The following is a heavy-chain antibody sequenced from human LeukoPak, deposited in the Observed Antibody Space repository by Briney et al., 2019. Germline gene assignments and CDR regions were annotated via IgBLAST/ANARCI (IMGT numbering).Heavy chain of an antibody. CDR2: ISAYNGNT. CDR3: ARGYYDFWSGYYTRGADYYYYYGMDV. D-gene: IGHD3-3*01. CDR1: GGTFSSYA. V-gene: IGHV1-18*01. J-gene: IGHJ6*02. Sequence: ASVKVSCKASGGTFSSYAISWVRQAPGQGLEWVGWISAYNGNTNYAQKLQGRVTMTTDTSTSTAYMELRSLRSDDTAVYYCARGYYDFWSGYYTRGADYYYYYGMDVWGQGTTVTVSS.